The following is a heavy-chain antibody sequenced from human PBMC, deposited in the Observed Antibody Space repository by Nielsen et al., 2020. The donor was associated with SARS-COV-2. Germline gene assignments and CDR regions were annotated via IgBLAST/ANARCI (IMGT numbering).Heavy chain of an antibody. J-gene: IGHJ4*02. V-gene: IGHV4-59*01. CDR2: IYYSGST. CDR3: ARVEDDYGDYVLAY. CDR1: GGSISSYY. D-gene: IGHD4-17*01. Sequence: SETLSLTCTVSGGSISSYYWSWIRQPPGKGLEWIGYIYYSGSTNYNPSLKSRVTISVDTSKNQFSLKLSSVTAADTAVYYCARVEDDYGDYVLAYWGQGTLVTVSS.